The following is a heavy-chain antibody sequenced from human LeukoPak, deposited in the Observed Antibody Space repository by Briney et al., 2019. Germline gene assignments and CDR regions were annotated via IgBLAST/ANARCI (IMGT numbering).Heavy chain of an antibody. J-gene: IGHJ6*03. CDR2: IYHNGST. D-gene: IGHD2-15*01. CDR3: AREGSRRLYMDV. Sequence: SETLSLTCAVSGGSISTRNWWTWVRQSPDKGLEWIGEIYHNGSTNYNPSLKSRVTISVENSKNHLSLRLTSLTAADTAVYYCAREGSRRLYMDVWGRGTTITVSS. CDR1: GGSISTRNW. V-gene: IGHV4-4*02.